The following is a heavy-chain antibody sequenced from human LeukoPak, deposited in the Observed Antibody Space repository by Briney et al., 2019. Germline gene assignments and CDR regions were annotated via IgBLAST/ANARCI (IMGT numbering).Heavy chain of an antibody. CDR1: GGSFSGYY. V-gene: IGHV4-34*01. D-gene: IGHD3-3*01. J-gene: IGHJ5*02. Sequence: SETLSLTCAVYGGSFSGYYWTWIGQPPGKGLEWIGEINHSGSTNYNPSLISRVTISVDTSKNQFSLRMSSVTAAETAVYYCARKTRITIFGVVISALFDPWGQGTLVTVSS. CDR3: ARKTRITIFGVVISALFDP. CDR2: INHSGST.